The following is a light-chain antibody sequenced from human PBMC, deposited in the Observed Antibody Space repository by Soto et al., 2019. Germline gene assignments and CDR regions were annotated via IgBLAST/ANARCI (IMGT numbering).Light chain of an antibody. V-gene: IGKV1-39*01. CDR1: QTISSH. Sequence: DIQMTQSPSSLSASVGDRVIITFLASQTISSHLNWYQQKPGKAPNLLVYAASSLQSGVPSRFTGSGSGTDFTLTISSLQPEDFATYFCQQSYTTPIAFGQGTRLEIK. CDR2: AAS. CDR3: QQSYTTPIA. J-gene: IGKJ5*01.